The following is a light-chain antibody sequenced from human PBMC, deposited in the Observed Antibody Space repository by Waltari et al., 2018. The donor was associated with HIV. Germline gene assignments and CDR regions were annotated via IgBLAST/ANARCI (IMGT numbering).Light chain of an antibody. V-gene: IGLV1-47*01. CDR2: NNN. CDR1: SPNIGSNY. J-gene: IGLJ2*01. Sequence: QSVLTQPPSASGTPGQRVTISCSGSSPNIGSNYVYWYQQLPGTAPKLLIYNNNRRPSGVPDRFSGSKSGTSASLAISGLRSEDEADYYCAAWDDSLRGVFGGGTKVTVL. CDR3: AAWDDSLRGV.